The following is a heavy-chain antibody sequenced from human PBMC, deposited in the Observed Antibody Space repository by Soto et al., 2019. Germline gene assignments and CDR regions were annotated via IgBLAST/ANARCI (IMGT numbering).Heavy chain of an antibody. CDR3: ARDGKQQLVEGPYYYYMDV. J-gene: IGHJ6*03. CDR2: ISSSSSTI. V-gene: IGHV3-48*01. Sequence: GGSLRLSCAASGFTFSSYSMNWVRQAPGKGLEWVSYISSSSSTIYYADSVKGRFTISRDNAKNSLYLQMNSLRAEDTAVYYCARDGKQQLVEGPYYYYMDVWGKGTTVTVSS. D-gene: IGHD6-13*01. CDR1: GFTFSSYS.